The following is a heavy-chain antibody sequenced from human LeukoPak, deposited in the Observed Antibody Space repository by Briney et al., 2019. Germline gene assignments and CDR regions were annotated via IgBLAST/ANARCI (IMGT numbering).Heavy chain of an antibody. D-gene: IGHD6-6*01. J-gene: IGHJ4*02. CDR3: ARRMAARLAGHNDY. CDR1: GGSFSGYY. Sequence: KPSETLSLTCAVYGGSFSGYYWSWIRQPPGKGLEWIGEINHSGSTNYDPSLKSRVTISVDTSKNQFSLKLSSVTAADTAVYYCARRMAARLAGHNDYWGQGTLVTVSS. CDR2: INHSGST. V-gene: IGHV4-34*01.